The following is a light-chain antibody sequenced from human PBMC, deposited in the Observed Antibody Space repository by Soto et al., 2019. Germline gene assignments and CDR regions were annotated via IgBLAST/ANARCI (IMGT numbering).Light chain of an antibody. V-gene: IGKV1-5*01. CDR3: QQYNSLVVT. CDR1: QSISSW. J-gene: IGKJ1*01. CDR2: DAS. Sequence: GDRVTITCRASQSISSWLAWYQQKPGKAPKLLIYDASSLESGVPSRFSGSGSGTEFTLTISSLQPDDCATYYCQQYNSLVVTFGQGTKVESK.